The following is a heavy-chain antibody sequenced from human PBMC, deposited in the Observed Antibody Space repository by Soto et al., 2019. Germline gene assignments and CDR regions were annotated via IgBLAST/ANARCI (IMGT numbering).Heavy chain of an antibody. D-gene: IGHD3-3*01. V-gene: IGHV3-23*01. Sequence: EVQLLESGGGLVQPGGSLRLSCAASGFTFSSYALNWVRQAPGKGLEWVSVISGSGDNTYYADSVKGRFTISRDNSKNTLYVQMNSLRAEDTAVYYCAKDLGTDDFWSAYYTYYYMDVWGKGTTVTVSS. CDR3: AKDLGTDDFWSAYYTYYYMDV. J-gene: IGHJ6*03. CDR2: ISGSGDNT. CDR1: GFTFSSYA.